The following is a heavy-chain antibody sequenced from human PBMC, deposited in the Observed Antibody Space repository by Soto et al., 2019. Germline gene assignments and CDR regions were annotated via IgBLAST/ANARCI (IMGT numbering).Heavy chain of an antibody. J-gene: IGHJ6*02. CDR2: IKSKTDGGTT. Sequence: EVQLVESGGGLVKPGGSLRLSCAASGFTFSNAWMNWVRQAPGKGLEWVGRIKSKTDGGTTDYAAPVKGRFTISRDDSKNTLYLQMNRLKTEDTAVYYCTDSSSWYLGNYYYYYGMDVWGQGTTVTVSS. V-gene: IGHV3-15*07. CDR1: GFTFSNAW. CDR3: TDSSSWYLGNYYYYYGMDV. D-gene: IGHD6-13*01.